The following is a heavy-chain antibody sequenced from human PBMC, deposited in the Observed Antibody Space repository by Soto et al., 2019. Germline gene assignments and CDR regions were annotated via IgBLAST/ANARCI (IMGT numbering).Heavy chain of an antibody. D-gene: IGHD6-19*01. J-gene: IGHJ6*02. CDR1: GGSFSGYY. V-gene: IGHV4-34*01. CDR3: ARLNRASSGWYTYYYYGMDV. CDR2: INHSGST. Sequence: SDTLSLTCAVYGGSFSGYYWSWIRQPPGKGLEWIGEINHSGSTNYNPSLKSRVTISVDTSKNQFSLKLSSVTAADTAVYYCARLNRASSGWYTYYYYGMDVWGQGTTVT.